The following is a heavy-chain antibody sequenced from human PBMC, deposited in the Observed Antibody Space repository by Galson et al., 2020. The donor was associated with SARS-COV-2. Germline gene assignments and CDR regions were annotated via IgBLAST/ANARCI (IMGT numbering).Heavy chain of an antibody. D-gene: IGHD6-13*01. CDR3: AREIAAAGRGDAFDI. Sequence: GGSLRLSCAASGFTVSSNYMSWVRQAPGKGLEWVSVIYSGGSTYYADSVKGRFTISRDNSKNTLYLQMNSLRAEDTAVYYCAREIAAAGRGDAFDIWGQGTMVTVSS. CDR2: IYSGGST. V-gene: IGHV3-66*01. CDR1: GFTVSSNY. J-gene: IGHJ3*02.